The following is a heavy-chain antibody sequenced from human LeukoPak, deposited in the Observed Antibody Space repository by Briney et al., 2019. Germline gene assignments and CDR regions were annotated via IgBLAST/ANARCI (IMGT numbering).Heavy chain of an antibody. D-gene: IGHD2-15*01. CDR1: GYSFTSYW. J-gene: IGHJ5*02. CDR3: ARHSLYCSGGSCYSVWFDP. Sequence: GESLKISSQGSGYSFTSYWIGWVRQMPGKRLEWMGIIYHGDSDTRYSPSFQGQVTISADNSISTAYLQWSSLKASDTAMYYCARHSLYCSGGSCYSVWFDPWGQGTLVTVSS. CDR2: IYHGDSDT. V-gene: IGHV5-51*01.